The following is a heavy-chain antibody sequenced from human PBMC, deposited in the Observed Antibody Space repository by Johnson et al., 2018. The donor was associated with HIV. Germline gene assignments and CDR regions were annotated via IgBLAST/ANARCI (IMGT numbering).Heavy chain of an antibody. CDR2: ISYDASKK. J-gene: IGHJ3*02. V-gene: IGHV3-30*04. Sequence: VQLVESGGGVVQPGRSLRLSCAASGFTFSSYAMHWVRQAPGRGLEWVAVISYDASKKYYADSVKGRFTISRDNSKNTLYLQMNSLSAEDPAVYYCAKDQGIAVAGAWDAFDIWGQGTMVTVSS. D-gene: IGHD6-19*01. CDR3: AKDQGIAVAGAWDAFDI. CDR1: GFTFSSYA.